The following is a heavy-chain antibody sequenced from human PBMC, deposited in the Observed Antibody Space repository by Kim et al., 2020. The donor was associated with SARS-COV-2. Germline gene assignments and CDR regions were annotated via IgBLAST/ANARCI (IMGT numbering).Heavy chain of an antibody. Sequence: GGSLRLSCAASGFTFTNAWMSWVRQAPGKGLEWVGRIKSETDDGTTDHAAPVKGRFTISRDDSKNTLYLQMNSLKTEDTAVYYCSTVGGPMMVRSWGQGTLVTVSS. V-gene: IGHV3-15*01. D-gene: IGHD3-22*01. CDR2: IKSETDDGTT. J-gene: IGHJ5*02. CDR3: STVGGPMMVRS. CDR1: GFTFTNAW.